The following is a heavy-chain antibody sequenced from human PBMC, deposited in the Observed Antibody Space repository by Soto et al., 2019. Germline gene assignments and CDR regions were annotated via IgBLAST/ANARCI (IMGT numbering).Heavy chain of an antibody. CDR2: IIPIFGTT. CDR3: ARDRTDSGYYTNWLDP. Sequence: SVKVSCKSSVGTFCSYYITCVRPAHGQGLEWVGRIIPIFGTTNYAQNLQGRVTISADKSTLTSYMELHSLTSDDTALYYCARDRTDSGYYTNWLDPWGQGTQVTVSA. V-gene: IGHV1-69*06. J-gene: IGHJ5*02. CDR1: VGTFCSYY. D-gene: IGHD3-22*01.